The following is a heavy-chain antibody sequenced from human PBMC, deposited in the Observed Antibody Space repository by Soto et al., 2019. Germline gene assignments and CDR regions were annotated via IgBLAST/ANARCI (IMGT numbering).Heavy chain of an antibody. Sequence: LRLSCAASGFSFRSYGMTWFRQPPGKGLEWVAVIGHDGNNKYHADSVQGRFTVSRDNSKNTLYLQMHYLRAEDTAVYYCPRDRLTGTAEWHSLASWGQGARVTGSP. CDR1: GFSFRSYG. D-gene: IGHD7-27*01. V-gene: IGHV3-33*01. CDR3: PRDRLTGTAEWHSLAS. CDR2: IGHDGNNK. J-gene: IGHJ4*02.